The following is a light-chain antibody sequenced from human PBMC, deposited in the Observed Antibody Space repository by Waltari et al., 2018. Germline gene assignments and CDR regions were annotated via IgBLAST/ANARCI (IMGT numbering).Light chain of an antibody. CDR3: QHYVRLPVT. CDR1: QSVSRT. Sequence: EIVLTQSPGTLSLSPGERATLSLRANQSVSRTLAWYQQKPGQAPRLLIYGASNRATGIPDRFSGSGSGTDFSLTISRLEPEDFAVYYCQHYVRLPVTFCQGTKVEIK. J-gene: IGKJ1*01. V-gene: IGKV3-20*01. CDR2: GAS.